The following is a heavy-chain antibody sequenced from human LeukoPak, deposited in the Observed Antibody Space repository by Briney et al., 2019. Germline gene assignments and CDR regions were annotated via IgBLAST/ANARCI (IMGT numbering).Heavy chain of an antibody. CDR2: ISYDGSDK. CDR1: GFTFSSYA. Sequence: PGGSLRLSCAASGFTFSSYAMHWVRQAPGKGLEWVAAISYDGSDKYYADSVKGRFTISRDNSKNTLYLQMNSLRAEDTAVYYCARMPPRIAVAASDFWGQGTLVTVSS. D-gene: IGHD6-19*01. J-gene: IGHJ4*02. CDR3: ARMPPRIAVAASDF. V-gene: IGHV3-30*04.